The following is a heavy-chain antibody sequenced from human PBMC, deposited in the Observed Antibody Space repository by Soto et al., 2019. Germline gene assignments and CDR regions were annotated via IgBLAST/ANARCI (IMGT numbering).Heavy chain of an antibody. D-gene: IGHD1-26*01. V-gene: IGHV3-74*01. CDR3: ASTPPSAVGATTVVDY. J-gene: IGHJ4*02. CDR1: GGKFVVLG. Sequence: GVPLRVSCGASGGKFVVLGGRCVRQVPGKGLVWVSRINGDGTSTGYADSVKGRFTISRDNAENTLYLLMNSLRAEDTALYYCASTPPSAVGATTVVDYWRQGTLDTVSS. CDR2: INGDGTST.